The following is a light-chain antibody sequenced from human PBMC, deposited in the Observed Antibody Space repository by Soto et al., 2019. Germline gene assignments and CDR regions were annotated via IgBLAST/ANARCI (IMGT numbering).Light chain of an antibody. CDR2: EGS. V-gene: IGLV2-23*01. J-gene: IGLJ2*01. Sequence: QSVLTQPASVSGSPGQSITSSCTGTSSDVGSYNLVSWYQQHPGKAPKLMIYEGSKRPSGVSNRFSGSKSGNTASLTISGLQAEDEADYYCCSYAGSVVFGGGTKVTVL. CDR1: SSDVGSYNL. CDR3: CSYAGSVV.